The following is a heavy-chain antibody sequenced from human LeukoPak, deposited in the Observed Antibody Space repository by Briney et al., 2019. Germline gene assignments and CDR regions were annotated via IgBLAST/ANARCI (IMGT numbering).Heavy chain of an antibody. CDR3: AKASERGVHY. Sequence: GGSLRLSCAASGFTFSSYGMSWVRQAPGKGLEWVSAISGSGGSTYYADSVKGRFTISRDNSKNTLYLQVNSLRAEDTAVFYCAKASERGVHYWGQGTLVTVSS. J-gene: IGHJ4*02. CDR2: ISGSGGST. D-gene: IGHD1-1*01. V-gene: IGHV3-23*01. CDR1: GFTFSSYG.